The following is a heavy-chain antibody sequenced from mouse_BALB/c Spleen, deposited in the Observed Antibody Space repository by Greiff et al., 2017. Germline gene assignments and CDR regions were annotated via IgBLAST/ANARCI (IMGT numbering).Heavy chain of an antibody. V-gene: IGHV2-9-2*01. CDR3: VRGAHYGSSYAYFDY. CDR2: IWTGGGT. J-gene: IGHJ2*01. Sequence: VKLMESGPGLVAPSQSLSITCTVSGFSLTSYDISWIRQPPGKGLEWLGVIWTGGGTNYNSAFMSRLSISKDNSKSQVFLKMNSLQTDDTAIYYCVRGAHYGSSYAYFDYWGQGTTLTVSS. CDR1: GFSLTSYD. D-gene: IGHD1-1*01.